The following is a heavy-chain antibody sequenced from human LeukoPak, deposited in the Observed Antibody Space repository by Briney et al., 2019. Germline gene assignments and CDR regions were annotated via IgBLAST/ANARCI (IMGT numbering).Heavy chain of an antibody. Sequence: GASVKVSCKASGYTFTSYGISWVRHAPGQGLEWMGWISAYNGNTNYAQKFQGRVTITTDESTSTAYMELSSLRSEDTAVYYCARSNQGSYGVYYFDYWGQGTLVTVSS. CDR1: GYTFTSYG. CDR2: ISAYNGNT. V-gene: IGHV1-18*01. CDR3: ARSNQGSYGVYYFDY. D-gene: IGHD1-26*01. J-gene: IGHJ4*02.